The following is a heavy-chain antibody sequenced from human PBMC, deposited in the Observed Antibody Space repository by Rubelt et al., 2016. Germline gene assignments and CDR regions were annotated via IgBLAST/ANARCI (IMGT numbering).Heavy chain of an antibody. Sequence: QVQPQQWGAGLLKPSETLSLTCAVYGGSFSGYYWSWIRQPPGKGLEWIGEINHSGSTNYNPSLKSRGTRSVDTSKNQFSRNLSSVTAADTAVYYCARGKEGLGVTMMDYWGQGTLVTVSS. J-gene: IGHJ4*02. CDR2: INHSGST. CDR3: ARGKEGLGVTMMDY. V-gene: IGHV4-34*01. D-gene: IGHD3-22*01. CDR1: GGSFSGYY.